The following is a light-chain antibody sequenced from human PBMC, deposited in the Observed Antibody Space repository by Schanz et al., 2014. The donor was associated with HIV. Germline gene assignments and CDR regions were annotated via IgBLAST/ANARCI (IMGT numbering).Light chain of an antibody. CDR2: EVS. CDR1: SSDVGGYNY. V-gene: IGLV2-14*01. CDR3: SSFAGSNIPWV. J-gene: IGLJ3*02. Sequence: QSALTQPASVSGSPGQSITISCTGTSSDVGGYNYVSWYQQHPGKAPKLMIFEVSNRPSGVPDRFSGSKSGNTASLTISGLQAEDEADYYCSSFAGSNIPWVFGGGTKLTVL.